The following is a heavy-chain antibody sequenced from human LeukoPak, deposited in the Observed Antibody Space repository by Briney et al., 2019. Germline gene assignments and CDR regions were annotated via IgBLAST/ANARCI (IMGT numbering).Heavy chain of an antibody. CDR3: AKVGFDWLSIERFDY. J-gene: IGHJ4*02. CDR1: GFTFSTYW. Sequence: GESLRLSCAASGFTFSTYWMHWVRQAPGKGLEWVSAISGSGGSTYYADSVKGRFTISRDNSKNTLYLQMNSLRAEDTAVYYCAKVGFDWLSIERFDYWGQGTLVTVSS. CDR2: ISGSGGST. V-gene: IGHV3-23*01. D-gene: IGHD3-9*01.